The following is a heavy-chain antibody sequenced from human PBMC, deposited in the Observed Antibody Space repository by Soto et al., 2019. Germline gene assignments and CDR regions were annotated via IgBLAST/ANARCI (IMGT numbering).Heavy chain of an antibody. Sequence: EVQLLESGGGLVQPGGSLRLSCAASGFSFNNYAMNWVRQAPGQGLEWVSTISDSGSTYYADSVKGRFTISRDNSKNTLYLQMKSLRAEDTAVYSCTEDVGGHYCTPTSCLYFFHSWGRGTMVTVSS. J-gene: IGHJ4*02. CDR1: GFSFNNYA. CDR2: ISDSGST. V-gene: IGHV3-23*01. D-gene: IGHD2-2*01. CDR3: TEDVGGHYCTPTSCLYFFHS.